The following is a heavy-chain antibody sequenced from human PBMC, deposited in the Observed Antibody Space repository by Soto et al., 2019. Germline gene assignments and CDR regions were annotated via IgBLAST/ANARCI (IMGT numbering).Heavy chain of an antibody. J-gene: IGHJ6*02. V-gene: IGHV4-34*01. CDR3: ARGTPFHNYAMDV. CDR1: GGSFSDNY. CDR2: ISHSGSI. Sequence: SETLSLTCGIYGGSFSDNYCTWVRQSPGKGLEWIGEISHSGSINYNPSLKTRVSISLDTAMNLFSLKLTSVTAADTAVYYCARGTPFHNYAMDVWGQGTTVTVSS.